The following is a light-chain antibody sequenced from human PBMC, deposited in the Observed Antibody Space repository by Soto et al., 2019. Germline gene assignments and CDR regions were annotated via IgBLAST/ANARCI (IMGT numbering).Light chain of an antibody. V-gene: IGKV3-20*01. Sequence: EIVLTQSPGTLSLSPGERATLSCRASQSFGSTSLAWYQQKPGQSPRLLIYGASSRATGIPDRFSGSGSGTDFTLTISRLEPEDVAVYYCQQYGSSPSGRFGQGTKVEIK. CDR3: QQYGSSPSGR. J-gene: IGKJ1*01. CDR1: QSFGSTS. CDR2: GAS.